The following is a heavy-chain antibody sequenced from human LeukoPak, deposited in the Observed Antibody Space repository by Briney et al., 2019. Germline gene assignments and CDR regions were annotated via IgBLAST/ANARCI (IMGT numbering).Heavy chain of an antibody. CDR1: GGSISSYY. V-gene: IGHV4-4*07. CDR2: IYTSGST. Sequence: SETLFLTCTVSGGSISSYYWSWIRQPAGKGLEWIGRIYTSGSTNYNPSLKSRVTMSVDTSKNQFSLKLGSVTAADTAVHYCAREGHSSSPVFDYWGQGTLVTVSS. CDR3: AREGHSSSPVFDY. J-gene: IGHJ4*02. D-gene: IGHD6-6*01.